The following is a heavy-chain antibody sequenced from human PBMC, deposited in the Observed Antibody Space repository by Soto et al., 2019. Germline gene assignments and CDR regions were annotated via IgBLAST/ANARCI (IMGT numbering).Heavy chain of an antibody. J-gene: IGHJ4*02. CDR2: INHSGST. Sequence: PSETLSLTCAVYGGSFSGYYWSWIRQPPGKGLEWIGEINHSGSTNYNPSLKSRVTISVDTSKNQFSLKLSSVTAADTAVYYCAGEGYSYGYIDYWAREPWSPSPQ. CDR1: GGSFSGYY. V-gene: IGHV4-34*01. D-gene: IGHD5-18*01. CDR3: AGEGYSYGYIDY.